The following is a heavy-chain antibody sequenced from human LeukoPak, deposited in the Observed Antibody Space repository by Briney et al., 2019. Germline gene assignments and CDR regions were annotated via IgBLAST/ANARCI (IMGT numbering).Heavy chain of an antibody. CDR1: GFTFSSYW. J-gene: IGHJ4*02. Sequence: GGSLRLSCAASGFTFSSYWMSWVRQAPGKGLEWVANIKQDGSEKYYVDSVKGRFTISRDNAKNSLYLQMNSLRAEDTAVYYCARDLFTNAGGRFLEWSIDPTFDYWGQGTLVTVSS. CDR3: ARDLFTNAGGRFLEWSIDPTFDY. D-gene: IGHD3-3*01. V-gene: IGHV3-7*01. CDR2: IKQDGSEK.